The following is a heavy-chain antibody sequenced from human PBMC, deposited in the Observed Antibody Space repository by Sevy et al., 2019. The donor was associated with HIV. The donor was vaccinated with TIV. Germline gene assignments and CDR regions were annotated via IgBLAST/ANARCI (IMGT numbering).Heavy chain of an antibody. J-gene: IGHJ5*02. CDR2: IWYDGSNK. V-gene: IGHV3-33*01. D-gene: IGHD2-2*02. CDR3: AREAGYCSSTSCYMVNWFDP. Sequence: GESLKISCAASGFTFSSYGMHWVRQAPGKGLEWVAVIWYDGSNKYYADSVKGQFTISRDNSKNTLYLQMNSLRAEDTAVYYCAREAGYCSSTSCYMVNWFDPWGQGTLVTVSS. CDR1: GFTFSSYG.